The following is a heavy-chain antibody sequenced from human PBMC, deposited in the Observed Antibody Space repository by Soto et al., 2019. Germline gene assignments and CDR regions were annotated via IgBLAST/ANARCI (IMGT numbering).Heavy chain of an antibody. V-gene: IGHV3-13*01. CDR1: GFTFSSYA. Sequence: GGSLILSCAASGFTFSSYAMHWVRQATGKGLEWVSAIGTAGDTYYPGSVKGRFTISRENAKNSLYLQMNSLRAGDTAVYYCARASSGTWDYFDYWGQGTLVTVSS. J-gene: IGHJ4*02. CDR2: IGTAGDT. CDR3: ARASSGTWDYFDY. D-gene: IGHD3-22*01.